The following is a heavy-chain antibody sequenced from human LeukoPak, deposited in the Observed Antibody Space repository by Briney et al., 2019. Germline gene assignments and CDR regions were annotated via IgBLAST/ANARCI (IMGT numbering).Heavy chain of an antibody. J-gene: IGHJ4*02. CDR2: VSYSGST. CDR3: AREKDYYESSGYYYTLGFDY. V-gene: IGHV4-59*01. D-gene: IGHD3-22*01. CDR1: GGSISSYY. Sequence: SETLSLTCTVSGGSISSYYWNWIRQPPGKGLEWLGYVSYSGSTNYNPSLKSRVTISVDTSKNQFSLKLSSVTAADTAVYYCAREKDYYESSGYYYTLGFDYWGQGTLVTVSS.